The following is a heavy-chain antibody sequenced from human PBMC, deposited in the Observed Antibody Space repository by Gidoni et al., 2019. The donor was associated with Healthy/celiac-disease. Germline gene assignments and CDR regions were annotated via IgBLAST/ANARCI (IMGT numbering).Heavy chain of an antibody. Sequence: EVQLLESGGGLVQPGGSLRLSCAASGFPFSSYAMSWVRQAPGKGLEWVSAISGSGGSTYYADSVKGRFTISRDNSKNTLYLQMNSLRAEDTAVYYCAKGSDFGVVTAWGYWGQGTLVTVSS. D-gene: IGHD3-3*01. CDR3: AKGSDFGVVTAWGY. CDR2: ISGSGGST. J-gene: IGHJ4*02. V-gene: IGHV3-23*01. CDR1: GFPFSSYA.